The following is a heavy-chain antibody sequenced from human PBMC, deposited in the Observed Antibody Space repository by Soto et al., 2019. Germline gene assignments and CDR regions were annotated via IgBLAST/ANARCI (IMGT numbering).Heavy chain of an antibody. J-gene: IGHJ6*02. CDR2: ISFDGNNK. D-gene: IGHD2-15*01. Sequence: QVHLVESGGGGVQPGRSKRLSCVVSGFTFNDYAIHWVRQAPGKGLEWVAVISFDGNNKFYADSVKGRFTISRDRSKTTAYLQMKNLRWEDTPVYYCARDHWDCSGGGCNPHQLNFFAMDVWGQGTTVTVPS. CDR3: ARDHWDCSGGGCNPHQLNFFAMDV. CDR1: GFTFNDYA. V-gene: IGHV3-30*03.